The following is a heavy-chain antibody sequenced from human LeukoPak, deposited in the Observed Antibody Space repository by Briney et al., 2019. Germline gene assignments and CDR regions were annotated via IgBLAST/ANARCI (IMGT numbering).Heavy chain of an antibody. CDR3: ARGRLSAGWEIRPKFDY. Sequence: ASVKVSFQASGYSFTGYYMHCVRQAPGQGLEWMGWINPNSGGTKYVQKFQGRVTMTRDMSISTAYMELRRLRSDDTAVYNCARGRLSAGWEIRPKFDYWGQGTLVTVSS. J-gene: IGHJ4*02. CDR1: GYSFTGYY. CDR2: INPNSGGT. V-gene: IGHV1-2*02. D-gene: IGHD1-26*01.